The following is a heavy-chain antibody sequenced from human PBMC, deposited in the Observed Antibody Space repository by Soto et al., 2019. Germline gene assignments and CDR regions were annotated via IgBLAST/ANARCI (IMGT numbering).Heavy chain of an antibody. CDR2: IHHSETT. D-gene: IGHD3-16*01. CDR3: ARGGTPIDY. CDR1: GAPITSNNW. J-gene: IGHJ4*02. Sequence: SETLSLTCAVSGAPITSNNWWAWLRRSPGKGLEWIGEIHHSETTNYNPSLNSRVSISVDTSTSTAYMELRSLRSDDTAVYYCARGGTPIDYWGQGTLVTVSS. V-gene: IGHV4-4*02.